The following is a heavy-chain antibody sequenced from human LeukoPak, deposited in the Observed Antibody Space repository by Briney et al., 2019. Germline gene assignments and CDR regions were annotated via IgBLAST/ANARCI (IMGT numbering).Heavy chain of an antibody. CDR3: ARDKEHCSGGSCFFHYMDV. J-gene: IGHJ6*03. V-gene: IGHV3-48*03. CDR2: IILGGGVI. CDR1: GLTFIIYE. Sequence: GGSRKLSGEPPGLTFIIYEINWVPKAPGKGLKWVSQIILGGGVIYYADSVKGRFTISRDDAKNSLYLQMNSLRAEDTAVYFCARDKEHCSGGSCFFHYMDVWGRGTTVTVSS. D-gene: IGHD2-15*01.